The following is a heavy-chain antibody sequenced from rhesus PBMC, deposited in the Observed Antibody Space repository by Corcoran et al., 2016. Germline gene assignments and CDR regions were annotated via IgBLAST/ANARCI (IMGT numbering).Heavy chain of an antibody. CDR1: GFSLSTCGMG. CDR2: IYWDDDK. V-gene: IGHV2-1*01. Sequence: QVTLKESGPALVKPTQTLTLTCPFSGFSLSTCGMGVVWIRYPPGKNLEWLAHIYWDDDKRYSTALKSRLTISKDTSKNQVVLTMTNMDPVDTATYYCARRQSLAADPVGFDYWGQGVLVTVSS. CDR3: ARRQSLAADPVGFDY. D-gene: IGHD6-19*01. J-gene: IGHJ4*01.